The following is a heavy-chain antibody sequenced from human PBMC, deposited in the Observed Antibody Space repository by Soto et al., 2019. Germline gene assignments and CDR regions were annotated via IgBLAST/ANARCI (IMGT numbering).Heavy chain of an antibody. CDR1: GGSISSYY. J-gene: IGHJ6*02. CDR3: ARTPLYGSGNNGMDV. D-gene: IGHD3-10*01. Sequence: PSETLSLTCTVSGGSISSYYWSWIRQPPGKGLEWIGYIYYSGSTNYNPSLKSRVTISVDTSKNQFSLKLSSVTAADTAVYYCARTPLYGSGNNGMDVWGQGTTVTVSS. V-gene: IGHV4-59*01. CDR2: IYYSGST.